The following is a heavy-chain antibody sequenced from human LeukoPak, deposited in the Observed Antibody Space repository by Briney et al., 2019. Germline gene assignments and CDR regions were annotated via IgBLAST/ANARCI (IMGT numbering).Heavy chain of an antibody. CDR1: GGSISSGSFF. Sequence: KPSETLSLTCTVSGGSISSGSFFWDWIRQPPGKGLEWIGSVYYSGSTYSNPSLKSRVTISVDTSKNQFSLKVRSVTAADTAVYYCARDQGRWLQLRGTAFDIWGQGTMVTVSS. CDR3: ARDQGRWLQLRGTAFDI. D-gene: IGHD5-24*01. J-gene: IGHJ3*02. V-gene: IGHV4-39*07. CDR2: VYYSGST.